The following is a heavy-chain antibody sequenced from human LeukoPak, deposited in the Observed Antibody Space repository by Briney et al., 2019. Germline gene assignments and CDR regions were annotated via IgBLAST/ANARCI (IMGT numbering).Heavy chain of an antibody. V-gene: IGHV4-31*03. CDR2: IYYSGST. J-gene: IGHJ6*02. CDR3: ARAGNGGDYYYGMDV. Sequence: SETLSLTCTVSGGSISSGDYYWSWSRQHPGKGLEWIGYIYYSGSTYYNPSLKSRVTISIDTSKNQFSLKLSSVTAADTAVYYCARAGNGGDYYYGMDVWGQGTTVTVSS. D-gene: IGHD2-8*01. CDR1: GGSISSGDYY.